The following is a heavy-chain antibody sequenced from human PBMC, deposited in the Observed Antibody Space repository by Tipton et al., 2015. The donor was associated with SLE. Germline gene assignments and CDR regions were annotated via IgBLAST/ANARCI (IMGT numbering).Heavy chain of an antibody. Sequence: TLSLTCTVSGGSISSYYWSWIRQPPGKGLEWIGYIYYSGSTNYNPSLKSRVTISVDTSKNQFSLKLSSVTAADTAVYYCARASITMIVVARGDAFDIWGQGTMVTVSS. CDR3: ARASITMIVVARGDAFDI. D-gene: IGHD3-22*01. CDR1: GGSISSYY. CDR2: IYYSGST. J-gene: IGHJ3*02. V-gene: IGHV4-59*08.